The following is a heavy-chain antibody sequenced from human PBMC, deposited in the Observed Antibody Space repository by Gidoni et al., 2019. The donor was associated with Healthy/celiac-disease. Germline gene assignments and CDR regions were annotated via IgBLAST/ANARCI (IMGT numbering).Heavy chain of an antibody. J-gene: IGHJ4*02. D-gene: IGHD3-22*01. CDR3: AKDSNYYDSSGYYPN. CDR2: IRGSGGST. CDR1: GFTFSSYA. V-gene: IGHV3-23*01. Sequence: EVQLLESGGGLVQPGGSLRLSCAASGFTFSSYAMSWVRQAPGKGLEWVSAIRGSGGSTYYADAVKGRFTISRDNSKNTLYLQMNSLRAEDTAVYYCAKDSNYYDSSGYYPNWGQGTLVTVSS.